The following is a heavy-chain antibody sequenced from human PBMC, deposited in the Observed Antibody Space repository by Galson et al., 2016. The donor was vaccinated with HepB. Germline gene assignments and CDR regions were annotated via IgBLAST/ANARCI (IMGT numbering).Heavy chain of an antibody. V-gene: IGHV4-59*02. D-gene: IGHD3-10*01. J-gene: IGHJ5*02. CDR1: GDSVSPHY. Sequence: SETLSLTCTVSGDSVSPHYWSWIRQPPGKGLEWIAFIYYSGYTNYNPSLKSRVTISVDRSKNQVSLRLNSVTAADTAVNYCARVSAGVRGWFDPGGQGTLVTVSS. CDR2: IYYSGYT. CDR3: ARVSAGVRGWFDP.